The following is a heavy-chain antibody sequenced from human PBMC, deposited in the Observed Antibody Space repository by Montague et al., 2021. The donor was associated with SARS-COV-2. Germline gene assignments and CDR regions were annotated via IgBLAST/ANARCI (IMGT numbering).Heavy chain of an antibody. CDR3: ARIPVGSKYYFDF. D-gene: IGHD2-2*01. J-gene: IGHJ4*02. CDR1: GDTVSSNIAT. CDR2: TYYRSKWYN. V-gene: IGHV6-1*01. Sequence: CASSGDTVSSNIATWYWIRRSPSRGLEWLGRTYYRSKWYNDYAESVKSRITIDPDTSKHQFSLHLNSVTPEDTAVYYCARIPVGSKYYFDFWGQGTLVTVSS.